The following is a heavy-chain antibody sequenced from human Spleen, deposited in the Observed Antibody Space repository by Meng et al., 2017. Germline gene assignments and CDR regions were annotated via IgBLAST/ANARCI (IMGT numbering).Heavy chain of an antibody. CDR1: GGAFSGYY. CDR2: INHSGST. V-gene: IGHV4-34*01. D-gene: IGHD6-13*01. CDR3: ARVEGTIAAAGGSWFDP. J-gene: IGHJ5*02. Sequence: QVQPQPWGAGLLKPSETLSLPCAVYGGAFSGYYWIWIRQPPGKGLEWIGEINHSGSTNYNPSLKSRVTISVDTSKNQFSLKLSSVTAADTAVYYCARVEGTIAAAGGSWFDPWGQGTLVTVSS.